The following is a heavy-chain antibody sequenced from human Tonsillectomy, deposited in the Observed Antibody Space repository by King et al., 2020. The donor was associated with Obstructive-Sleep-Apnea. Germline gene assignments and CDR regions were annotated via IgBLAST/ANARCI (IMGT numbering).Heavy chain of an antibody. CDR1: GFTFSSYG. V-gene: IGHV3-30*02. CDR2: IRFSGSDK. J-gene: IGHJ4*02. D-gene: IGHD1-26*01. Sequence: VQLVESGGGVVQPGGSLRLSCAASGFTFSSYGMYWVRQAPGKGLEWVAYIRFSGSDKYYADSVKGRFTISRDNSKNTLYLQMSSLRAEDTAVYYCAKPLGGNYPQPFDYWGQGTLVTVSS. CDR3: AKPLGGNYPQPFDY.